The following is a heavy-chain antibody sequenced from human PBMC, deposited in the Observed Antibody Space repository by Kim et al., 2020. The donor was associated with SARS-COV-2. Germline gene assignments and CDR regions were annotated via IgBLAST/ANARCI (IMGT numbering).Heavy chain of an antibody. CDR2: IDGSDGTT. CDR3: MKGGWGWIWDH. CDR1: GFTFTGHA. D-gene: IGHD2-21*01. Sequence: GGSLRLSCTTSGFTFTGHAMSWVHQPPGKGLEWVSSIDGSDGTTYYVDSVKGRFTISRDDSKNTLYLQMSALRGDDTAVYYCMKGGWGWIWDHWGQGTLVTVSS. J-gene: IGHJ4*02. V-gene: IGHV3-23*01.